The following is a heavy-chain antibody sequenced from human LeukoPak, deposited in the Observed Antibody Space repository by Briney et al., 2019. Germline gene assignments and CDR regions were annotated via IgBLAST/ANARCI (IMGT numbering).Heavy chain of an antibody. CDR1: GFTVSSNY. Sequence: GGSLRLSCAASGFTVSSNYMSWVRQAPGKGLEWVAVISYDGSNKYYADSVKGRFTISRDNSKNTLYLQMNSLRAEDTAVYYCATKGYSSSWYLARDDAFDIWGQGTMVTVSS. CDR2: ISYDGSNK. CDR3: ATKGYSSSWYLARDDAFDI. V-gene: IGHV3-30*03. D-gene: IGHD6-13*01. J-gene: IGHJ3*02.